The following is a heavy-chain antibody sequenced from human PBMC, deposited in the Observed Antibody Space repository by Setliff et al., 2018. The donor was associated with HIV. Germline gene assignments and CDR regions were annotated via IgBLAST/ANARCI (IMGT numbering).Heavy chain of an antibody. D-gene: IGHD1-1*01. CDR3: AGGLVSQNVPFDP. J-gene: IGHJ5*02. Sequence: SVKVSCKASGGSFSSYAISWVRQAPGQGLEWMGGIIPIFGTAKYAQKFQGRVTITTDESTSTAYMELSSLGSDDTAVYYCAGGLVSQNVPFDPRGQGTLVTVSS. CDR1: GGSFSSYA. V-gene: IGHV1-69*05. CDR2: IIPIFGTA.